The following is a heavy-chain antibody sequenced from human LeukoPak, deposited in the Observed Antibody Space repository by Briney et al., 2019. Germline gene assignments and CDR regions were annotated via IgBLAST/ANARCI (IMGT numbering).Heavy chain of an antibody. V-gene: IGHV4-59*01. J-gene: IGHJ6*02. D-gene: IGHD4-17*01. CDR2: IYYSGTT. CDR3: AREDPQTTVPEGMDV. Sequence: SETLSLTCTVAGGSISHYYWSWIRQSPGKGLEWIGYIYYSGTTNYNPSLKSRVTISVDTSRNQFSLQLRSVTAADTAVYYCAREDPQTTVPEGMDVWGQGTTVIVSS. CDR1: GGSISHYY.